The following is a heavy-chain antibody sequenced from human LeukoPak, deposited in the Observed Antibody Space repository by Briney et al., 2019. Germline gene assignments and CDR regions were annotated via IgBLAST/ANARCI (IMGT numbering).Heavy chain of an antibody. J-gene: IGHJ4*02. Sequence: GGSLRLSCAASGFTFNNAWMSWVRQVPGKGLEWVAVIASDGGMKYYADSMKGRFTISRDNSKNTLYLQMNSLRAEDTAVYYCAKEISVAGMFDYWGQGTLVTVSS. CDR3: AKEISVAGMFDY. CDR1: GFTFNNAW. CDR2: IASDGGMK. V-gene: IGHV3-30*18. D-gene: IGHD6-19*01.